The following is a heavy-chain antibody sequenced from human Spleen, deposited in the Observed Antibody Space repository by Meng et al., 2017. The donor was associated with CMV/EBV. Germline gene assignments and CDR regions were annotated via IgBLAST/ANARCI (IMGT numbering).Heavy chain of an antibody. CDR3: ARGIGYCSGGSCYSRPGDFDY. D-gene: IGHD2-15*01. J-gene: IGHJ4*02. CDR2: INHSGST. CDR1: GYC. V-gene: IGHV4-34*01. Sequence: GYCGSWIRQPPGKGLEWIGEINHSGSTNYNPSLKSRVTISVDTSKNQFSLKLSSVTAADTAVYYCARGIGYCSGGSCYSRPGDFDYWGQGTLITVSS.